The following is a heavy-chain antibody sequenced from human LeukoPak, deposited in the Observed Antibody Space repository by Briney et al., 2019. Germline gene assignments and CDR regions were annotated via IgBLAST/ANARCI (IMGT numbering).Heavy chain of an antibody. V-gene: IGHV1-2*02. CDR1: GYTFTGYY. Sequence: ASVKVSCKASGYTFTGYYMHWVRQAPGQGLEWMGWINPNSGGTNYAQKFQGRVTMTRDTSISTTYMKLSSLRSDDTAVYYCAREGVPRRGYDAFDIWGQGTMVTVSS. D-gene: IGHD3-10*01. CDR3: AREGVPRRGYDAFDI. CDR2: INPNSGGT. J-gene: IGHJ3*02.